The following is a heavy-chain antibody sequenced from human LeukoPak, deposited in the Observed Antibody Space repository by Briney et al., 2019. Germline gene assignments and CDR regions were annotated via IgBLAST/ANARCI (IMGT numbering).Heavy chain of an antibody. CDR3: ARDLGYCSGGSCFGFDP. J-gene: IGHJ5*02. CDR1: GYTFTSYG. Sequence: SVKVSCKASGYTFTSYGISWVRQAPGQGLEWMGGIIPIFGTANYAQKFQGRVTITADESTSTAYMELSSLRSEDTAVYYCARDLGYCSGGSCFGFDPWGQGTLVTVSS. CDR2: IIPIFGTA. D-gene: IGHD2-15*01. V-gene: IGHV1-69*13.